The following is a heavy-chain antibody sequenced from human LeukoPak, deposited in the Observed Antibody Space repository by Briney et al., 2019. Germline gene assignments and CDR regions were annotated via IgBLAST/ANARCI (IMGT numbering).Heavy chain of an antibody. CDR3: ARAPVPYYDFWSGTNKALDY. D-gene: IGHD3-3*01. V-gene: IGHV1-46*01. CDR2: INPSGGST. CDR1: GYTFTSYY. Sequence: GASVKVSCKASGYTFTSYYMHWVRQAPGQGLEWMGIINPSGGSTSYAQKFQGRVTMTRDMSTSTVYMELSSLRSEDTAVYYCARAPVPYYDFWSGTNKALDYWGQGTLVTVSS. J-gene: IGHJ4*02.